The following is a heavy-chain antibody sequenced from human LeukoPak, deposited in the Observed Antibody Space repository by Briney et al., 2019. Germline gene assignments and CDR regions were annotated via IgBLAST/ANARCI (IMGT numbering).Heavy chain of an antibody. D-gene: IGHD6-6*01. Sequence: SVKVSYKASGGTFSSYAISWVRQAPGQGLEWMGRIIPIFGTANYAQKFQGRVTITTDESTSTAYMELSSLRSEDTAVYYCATFEYSSSSFDYWGQGTLVTVSS. CDR1: GGTFSSYA. CDR3: ATFEYSSSSFDY. J-gene: IGHJ4*02. V-gene: IGHV1-69*05. CDR2: IIPIFGTA.